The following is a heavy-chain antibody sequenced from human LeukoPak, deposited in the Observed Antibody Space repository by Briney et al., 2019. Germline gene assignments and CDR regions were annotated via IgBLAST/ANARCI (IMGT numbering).Heavy chain of an antibody. V-gene: IGHV4-34*01. J-gene: IGHJ3*02. Sequence: SETLSLTCAVYGGSFSGYYWSWIRQSPGKGLEWIGEINHSGSNNYNPSLKSRVTISVDTSKNQFSLKLSSVTAADTAVYYCARGGGLASSPGGIWGQGTMVTVSS. D-gene: IGHD3-3*02. CDR1: GGSFSGYY. CDR2: INHSGSN. CDR3: ARGGGLASSPGGI.